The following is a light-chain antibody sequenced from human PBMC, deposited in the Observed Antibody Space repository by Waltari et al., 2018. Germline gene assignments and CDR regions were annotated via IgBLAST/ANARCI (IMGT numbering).Light chain of an antibody. Sequence: QSALTQPASVSGSPGQSITISCTGTSSDVGGYNFVSWYQQHPGKAPKLMIYEVTNRPSGVSSRFSGSKAGNTASLTIAGLQAEDEADYYCSSFANSDPRHVFGTGTKVTVL. CDR1: SSDVGGYNF. J-gene: IGLJ1*01. CDR2: EVT. CDR3: SSFANSDPRHV. V-gene: IGLV2-14*03.